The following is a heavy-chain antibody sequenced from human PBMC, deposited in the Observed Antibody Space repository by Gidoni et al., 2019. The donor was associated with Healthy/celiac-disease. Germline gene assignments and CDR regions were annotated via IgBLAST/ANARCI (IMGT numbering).Heavy chain of an antibody. J-gene: IGHJ4*02. Sequence: QVQLVESGGGVVQPGRSLRLSCAASGFTFSSYGMHWVRQAPGKGLEWVAVISYDGSNKYYADSVKGRFTISRDNSKNTLYLQMNSLRAEDTAVYYCAKMAWDYYDSSGYYPNDYWGQGTLVTVSS. V-gene: IGHV3-30*18. D-gene: IGHD3-22*01. CDR3: AKMAWDYYDSSGYYPNDY. CDR1: GFTFSSYG. CDR2: ISYDGSNK.